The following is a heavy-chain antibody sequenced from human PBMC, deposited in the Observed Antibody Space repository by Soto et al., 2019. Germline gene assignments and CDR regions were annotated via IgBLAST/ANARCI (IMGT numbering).Heavy chain of an antibody. V-gene: IGHV1-8*01. D-gene: IGHD1-1*01. J-gene: IGHJ6*03. CDR1: GYTFTSYD. CDR2: MNPNSGNT. CDR3: ARGTTGTTFDYYYYMDV. Sequence: GASVKVSCKASGYTFTSYDINWVRQATGQGLEWMGWMNPNSGNTGYAQKFQGRVTMTRNTSISTAYMELSSLRSEDTAVYYCARGTTGTTFDYYYYMDVWGKGTTVTVSS.